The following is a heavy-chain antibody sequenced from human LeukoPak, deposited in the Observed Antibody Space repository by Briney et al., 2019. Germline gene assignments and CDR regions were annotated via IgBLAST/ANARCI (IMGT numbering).Heavy chain of an antibody. V-gene: IGHV4-34*01. CDR1: GGSFSGYY. CDR2: INHSGST. J-gene: IGHJ4*02. Sequence: PSETLSLTCALYGGSFSGYYWSWIRQPPGKGLEWIGEINHSGSTNYNPSLKSRVTISVDTSKNQFSLKLSSVTAADTAVYYCARGGSQTQYYYDSSGYYKRPGRPFDYWGQGTLVTVSS. D-gene: IGHD3-22*01. CDR3: ARGGSQTQYYYDSSGYYKRPGRPFDY.